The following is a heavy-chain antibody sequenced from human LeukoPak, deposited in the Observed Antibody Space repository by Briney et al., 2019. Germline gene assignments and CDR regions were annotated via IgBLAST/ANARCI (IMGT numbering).Heavy chain of an antibody. CDR3: AKVLNHYGSGYFGY. V-gene: IGHV3-23*01. D-gene: IGHD3-10*01. Sequence: GGSLRLSCTASGFTFSSYAMSWVRQAPGKGLEWVSAISGSGGSTHYADSVKGRFTISRDNSKNTLYLQMNSLRAEDTAVYYCAKVLNHYGSGYFGYWGQGTLVTVSS. CDR1: GFTFSSYA. CDR2: ISGSGGST. J-gene: IGHJ4*02.